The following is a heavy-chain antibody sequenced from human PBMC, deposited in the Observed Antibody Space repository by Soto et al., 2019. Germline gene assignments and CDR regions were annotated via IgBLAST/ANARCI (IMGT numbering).Heavy chain of an antibody. Sequence: SETLSLTCVVSGASLSSYYWSWIRQPPGKGLEWIGYIYYSGSTNYNPSLKSRVTISVDTSKNQFSLKLSSVTAADTAVYYCARGGDYYYYGMDVWGQGTTVTVSS. V-gene: IGHV4-59*12. CDR2: IYYSGST. J-gene: IGHJ6*02. CDR1: GASLSSYY. CDR3: ARGGDYYYYGMDV.